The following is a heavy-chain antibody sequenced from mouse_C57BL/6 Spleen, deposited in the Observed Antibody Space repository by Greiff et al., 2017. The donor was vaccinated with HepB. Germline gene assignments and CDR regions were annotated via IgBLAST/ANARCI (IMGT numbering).Heavy chain of an antibody. D-gene: IGHD1-1*01. Sequence: EVQRVESGEGLVKPGGSLKLSCAASGFTFSSYAMSWVRQTPEKRLEWVAYISSGGDYIYYADTVKGRFTISRDNARNTLYLQMSSLKSEDTAMYYCTREYYYGSRDYAMDYWGQGTSVTVSS. CDR1: GFTFSSYA. CDR2: ISSGGDYI. CDR3: TREYYYGSRDYAMDY. V-gene: IGHV5-9-1*02. J-gene: IGHJ4*01.